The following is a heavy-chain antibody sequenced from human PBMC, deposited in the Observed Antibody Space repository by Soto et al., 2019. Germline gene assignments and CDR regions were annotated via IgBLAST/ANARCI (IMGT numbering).Heavy chain of an antibody. CDR1: GGSITSYY. D-gene: IGHD3-16*01. CDR3: ARCGLDYGMDV. J-gene: IGHJ6*02. CDR2: FYPTGKT. Sequence: QVQLQESGPGLVKPSETLSLTCTVSGGSITSYYWCWTRQPAGKGLEWIGRFYPTGKTTYNPSLQSRLTMSAATSRNQLSLNLTSVPAADTAVYYCARCGLDYGMDVWGQGTTVTFAS. V-gene: IGHV4-4*07.